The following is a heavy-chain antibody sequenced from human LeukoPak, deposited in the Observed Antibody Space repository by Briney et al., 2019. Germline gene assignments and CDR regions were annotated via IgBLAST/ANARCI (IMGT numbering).Heavy chain of an antibody. CDR2: ISWNSGRI. CDR1: GFTFDDYA. Sequence: GRSLRLSCAASGFTFDDYAMHWVRQAPGKGLEWVSGISWNSGRIGYADSVKGRFTISRDNAKNSLYLQMNSLRAEDTVLYYCAKDMGGNSEEAFDIWGERTMVTVTS. D-gene: IGHD4-23*01. J-gene: IGHJ3*02. V-gene: IGHV3-9*01. CDR3: AKDMGGNSEEAFDI.